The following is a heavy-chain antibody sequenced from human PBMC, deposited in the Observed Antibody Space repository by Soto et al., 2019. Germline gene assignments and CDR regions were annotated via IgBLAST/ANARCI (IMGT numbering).Heavy chain of an antibody. J-gene: IGHJ4*02. CDR1: GFIFSSHE. D-gene: IGHD2-2*01. V-gene: IGHV3-48*03. CDR2: ISSSGATI. CDR3: ANQLLNYFDD. Sequence: EVQLVESGGGLVQPGGSLRLSCAASGFIFSSHETNWVRQAPGKGLEWVSYISSSGATIYYADSVKGRFTISRDNAKNSLYLQMRSLRAEDTAVYYCANQLLNYFDDWGQGTLVTVSS.